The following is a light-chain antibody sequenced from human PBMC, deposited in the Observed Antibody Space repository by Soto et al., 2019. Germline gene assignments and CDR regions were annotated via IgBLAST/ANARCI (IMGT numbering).Light chain of an antibody. V-gene: IGKV3D-15*01. CDR3: QQYNNWLWT. CDR2: DAS. Sequence: IVMTQSPATLSVSPGDRVTLSCRASQSVNSKLAWYQHNPGQAPRLLIYDASTRATGIPVRFSGSGSGTEVTLTINSLQSEDFAVYYCQQYNNWLWTFGQGTKLEIK. CDR1: QSVNSK. J-gene: IGKJ1*01.